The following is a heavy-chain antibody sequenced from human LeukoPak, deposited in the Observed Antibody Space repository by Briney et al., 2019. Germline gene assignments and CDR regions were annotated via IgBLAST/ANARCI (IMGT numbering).Heavy chain of an antibody. CDR1: GLTFSNAW. D-gene: IGHD1-26*01. V-gene: IGHV3-15*01. CDR2: IKSKTDGETT. Sequence: KPGGSLRLSCAASGLTFSNAWMSWVRQAPGKGLEWVGRIKSKTDGETTDYAAPVKGRFTISRDDSKNTLYLQMTRLKTEDTAVYYCITDPRESEPIWGQGTMVTVSS. CDR3: ITDPRESEPI. J-gene: IGHJ3*02.